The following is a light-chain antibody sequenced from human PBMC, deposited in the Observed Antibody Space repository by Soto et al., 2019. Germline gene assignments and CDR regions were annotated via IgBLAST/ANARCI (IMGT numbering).Light chain of an antibody. V-gene: IGLV2-11*01. Sequence: QSVLTQPRSVSGSPGQSVTISCTGSYSEVGTFYFVSWYQQYPGKGPKLIIYDVTERPSGVPDRFSGSKSGNTASLTISGLQAEDEADYYCCSYAGSYTYIFGSGTKVTVL. CDR2: DVT. J-gene: IGLJ1*01. CDR1: YSEVGTFYF. CDR3: CSYAGSYTYI.